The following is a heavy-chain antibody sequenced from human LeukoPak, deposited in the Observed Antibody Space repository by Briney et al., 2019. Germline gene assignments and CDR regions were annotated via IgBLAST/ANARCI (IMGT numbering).Heavy chain of an antibody. Sequence: SETLSLTCTVSGGSISSYYWSWIRQPAGKGLEWIGRIYTSGSTNYNPSLKSRVTMSVDTSKNQFSLKLSSVTAEDTAVYYCARDWMYYDFWSAQAPLGLQPTLFDYWGQGTLVTVSS. CDR1: GGSISSYY. CDR2: IYTSGST. CDR3: ARDWMYYDFWSAQAPLGLQPTLFDY. V-gene: IGHV4-4*07. J-gene: IGHJ4*02. D-gene: IGHD3-3*01.